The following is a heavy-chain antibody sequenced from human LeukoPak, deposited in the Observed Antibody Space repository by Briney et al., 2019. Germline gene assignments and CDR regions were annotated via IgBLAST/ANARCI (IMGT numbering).Heavy chain of an antibody. CDR2: IYYSGST. V-gene: IGHV4-59*12. J-gene: IGHJ5*02. CDR1: GGSISSYY. CDR3: ARGRLHGWFDP. D-gene: IGHD4-11*01. Sequence: PSETLSLTCTVSGGSISSYYWSWIRQPPGKGLEWIGYIYYSGSTNYNPSLKSRVTMSVDTSKNQFSLKLSSVTAADTAVYYCARGRLHGWFDPWGQGTLVTVSS.